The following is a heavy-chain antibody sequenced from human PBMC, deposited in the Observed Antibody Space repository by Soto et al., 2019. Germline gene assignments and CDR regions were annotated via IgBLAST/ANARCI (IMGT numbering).Heavy chain of an antibody. CDR3: ARDREYNWNYNWFDP. J-gene: IGHJ5*02. Sequence: GASVKVSCKASVYTFTSYGISWVRQAPGQGLEWMGWISTYNGNTNFTQKLQGRVTMTTDTSTSTAYMELRSLRSDDTAVYYCARDREYNWNYNWFDPWGQGTLVTVSS. CDR1: VYTFTSYG. V-gene: IGHV1-18*01. CDR2: ISTYNGNT. D-gene: IGHD1-7*01.